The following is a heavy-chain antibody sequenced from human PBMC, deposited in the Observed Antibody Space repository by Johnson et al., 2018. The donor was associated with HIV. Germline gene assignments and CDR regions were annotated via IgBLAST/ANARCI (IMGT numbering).Heavy chain of an antibody. D-gene: IGHD3-10*01. J-gene: IGHJ3*02. CDR2: IKQDGSEK. CDR1: GFTFSSYA. V-gene: IGHV3-7*01. Sequence: EVQLVESGGGVVQPGRSLRLSCAASGFTFSSYAMHWVRQAPGKGLEWVANIKQDGSEKYYVDSVKGRFTISRDNAKNSLYLQMNSLRAEDTAVYYCARPLLLWFGETYDAFDIWGQGTMVTVSS. CDR3: ARPLLLWFGETYDAFDI.